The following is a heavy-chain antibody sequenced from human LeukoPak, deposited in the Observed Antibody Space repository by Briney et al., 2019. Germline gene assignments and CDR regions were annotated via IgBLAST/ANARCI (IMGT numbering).Heavy chain of an antibody. Sequence: SETLSLTCTVSGGSISNYYWSWIRQPAGKGLEWIGRFYTSGSTIYNPSLKSRVTMSVDTSKNQFSLKLSSVTAADTAVYYCARSYYYDSSGYPDDYFDYWGQGTLVTVSS. CDR2: FYTSGST. J-gene: IGHJ4*02. D-gene: IGHD3-22*01. CDR1: GGSISNYY. CDR3: ARSYYYDSSGYPDDYFDY. V-gene: IGHV4-4*07.